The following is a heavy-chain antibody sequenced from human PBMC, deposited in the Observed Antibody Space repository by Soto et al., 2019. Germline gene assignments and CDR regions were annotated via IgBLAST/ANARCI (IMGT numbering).Heavy chain of an antibody. CDR3: ARHLEWLLWAPNWFDP. Sequence: GSLRLSCAASGFTFSSYWMSWVRQAPGKGLEWVANIKQDGSEKYYVDSVKGRFTISRDNAKNSLYLQMNSLRAEDTAVYYCARHLEWLLWAPNWFDPWGQGTLVTVSS. D-gene: IGHD3-3*01. CDR2: IKQDGSEK. CDR1: GFTFSSYW. J-gene: IGHJ5*02. V-gene: IGHV3-7*03.